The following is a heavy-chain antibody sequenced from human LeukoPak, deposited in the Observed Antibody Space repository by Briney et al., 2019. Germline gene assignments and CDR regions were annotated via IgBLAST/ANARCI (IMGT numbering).Heavy chain of an antibody. Sequence: SETLSLTCTVSGVSISSYYWSWIRQPPGKGLEWIGYIYYSGSTNYNPSLKSRVTISVDTSKNQFSLKLSFVTAADTAVYYCAAHTAMAPWYFDYWGQGTLVTVSS. V-gene: IGHV4-59*01. CDR3: AAHTAMAPWYFDY. J-gene: IGHJ4*02. CDR1: GVSISSYY. CDR2: IYYSGST. D-gene: IGHD5-18*01.